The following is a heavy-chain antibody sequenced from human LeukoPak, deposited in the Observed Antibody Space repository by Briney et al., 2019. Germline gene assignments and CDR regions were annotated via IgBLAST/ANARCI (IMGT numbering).Heavy chain of an antibody. CDR2: IYYSGST. CDR3: ARTVRGVFDY. D-gene: IGHD3-10*01. CDR1: GGSISSYY. Sequence: SETLSLTCTVSGGSISSYYWSWIRQPPGKGLEWIGYIYYSGSTNYNPSLKSRVTISVDTSKNQSSLKLSSVTAADTAVYYCARTVRGVFDYWGQGTLVTVSS. V-gene: IGHV4-59*01. J-gene: IGHJ4*02.